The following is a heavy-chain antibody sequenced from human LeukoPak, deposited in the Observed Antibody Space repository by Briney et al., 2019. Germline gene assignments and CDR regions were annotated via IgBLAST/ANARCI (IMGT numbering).Heavy chain of an antibody. CDR2: INQDGSEK. D-gene: IGHD3-22*01. CDR1: GFIFSSYA. CDR3: ARDRALYDSRRGYYYTEDDY. V-gene: IGHV3-7*01. Sequence: GGSLRLSCAASGFIFSSYAMHWVRQAPGKGLEWVANINQDGSEKYYVDSVKGRFTISRDNAKSSLYLQMNSLRADDTAVYYCARDRALYDSRRGYYYTEDDYWGQGTLVTVSS. J-gene: IGHJ4*02.